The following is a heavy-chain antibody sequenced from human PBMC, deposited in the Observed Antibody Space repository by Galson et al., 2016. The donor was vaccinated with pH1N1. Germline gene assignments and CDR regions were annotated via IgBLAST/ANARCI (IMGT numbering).Heavy chain of an antibody. J-gene: IGHJ5*02. CDR3: TRDLGRLRES. D-gene: IGHD1-26*01. CDR1: GGIFNNYA. V-gene: IGHV1-69*13. Sequence: SVKASCKASGGIFNNYAISWVRQAPGEGLEWMGGIKPLYGPAIYAQKFQGRLTVTADGSTAYMELTCLRSDDTAVYYCTRDLGRLRESWGQGTLVTVSS. CDR2: IKPLYGPA.